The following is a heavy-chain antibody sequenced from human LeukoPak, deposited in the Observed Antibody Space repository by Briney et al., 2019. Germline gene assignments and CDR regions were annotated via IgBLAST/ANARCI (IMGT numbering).Heavy chain of an antibody. D-gene: IGHD3-22*01. CDR1: GASIRSGDYY. CDR2: IYYSGST. J-gene: IGHJ4*02. V-gene: IGHV4-30-4*01. CDR3: ARGYYDSSGYYSGY. Sequence: PSEPLSLTCTASGASIRSGDYYWSYIRQPPGKGLERLGYIYYSGSTYYNPSLKSRVTISVDTSRNQFSLKLSSVTAADTAVYYCARGYYDSSGYYSGYWGQGTLVTVSS.